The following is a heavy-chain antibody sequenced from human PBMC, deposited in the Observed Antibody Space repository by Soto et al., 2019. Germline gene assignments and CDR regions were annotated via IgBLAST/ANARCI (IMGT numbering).Heavy chain of an antibody. CDR1: GGSISSGGYS. J-gene: IGHJ4*02. Sequence: LSLTCAVSGGSISSGGYSWSWIRQPPGKGLEWIGYIYHSGSTYYNPSLKSRVTISVDRSKNQFSLKLSSVTAADTAVYYCASGLVTTLHYWGQGTLVTVSS. V-gene: IGHV4-30-2*01. CDR2: IYHSGST. D-gene: IGHD4-17*01. CDR3: ASGLVTTLHY.